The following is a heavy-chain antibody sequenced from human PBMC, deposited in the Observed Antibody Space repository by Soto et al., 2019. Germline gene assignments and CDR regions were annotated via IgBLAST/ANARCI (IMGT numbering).Heavy chain of an antibody. CDR2: VDSDGSGT. Sequence: EVQLVESGGGSVQPGGSLRLSCVASGITFSGYWMHWVRQVPGKGLVWVARVDSDGSGTSYADSVKGRFTISRDNAKNTLYLQMHSLRVEDTAVYYCATVFEHWGQGIPVNVS. CDR1: GITFSGYW. J-gene: IGHJ4*02. V-gene: IGHV3-74*01. CDR3: ATVFEH.